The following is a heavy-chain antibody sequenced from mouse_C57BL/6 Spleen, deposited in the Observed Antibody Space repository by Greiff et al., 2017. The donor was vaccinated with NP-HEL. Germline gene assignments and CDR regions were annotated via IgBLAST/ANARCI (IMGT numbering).Heavy chain of an antibody. CDR1: GFSLTSYG. CDR2: IWGDGST. J-gene: IGHJ3*01. CDR3: ARITTVVEAY. Sequence: VKLMESGPGLVAPSQSLSITCTVSGFSLTSYGVSWVRQPPGKGLEWLGVIWGDGSTNYYSDLLSRLSISKDNSKSQVCLKLNSLQTDDTATYYCARITTVVEAYWGQGTLVTVSA. V-gene: IGHV2-3*01. D-gene: IGHD1-1*01.